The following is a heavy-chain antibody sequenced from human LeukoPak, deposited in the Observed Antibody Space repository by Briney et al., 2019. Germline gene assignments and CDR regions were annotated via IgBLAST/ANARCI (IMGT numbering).Heavy chain of an antibody. D-gene: IGHD1-1*01. J-gene: IGHJ4*02. Sequence: GASVKVSCKASGYNLTVYYMFWVRQAPGQGLEWMGWINPNSGGTKYAQKFRGRVTMTRDTSISTAYMGLSRLRSDDTAVYYCATDRNWNLDYWGQGTLVTVSS. CDR2: INPNSGGT. CDR1: GYNLTVYY. V-gene: IGHV1-2*02. CDR3: ATDRNWNLDY.